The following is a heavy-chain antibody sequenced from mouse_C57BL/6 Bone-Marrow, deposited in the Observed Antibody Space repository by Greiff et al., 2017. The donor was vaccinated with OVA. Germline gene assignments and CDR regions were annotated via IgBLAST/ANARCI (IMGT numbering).Heavy chain of an antibody. CDR3: ARSRTGTHWYFDV. V-gene: IGHV1-81*01. J-gene: IGHJ1*03. CDR2: IYPRSGNT. D-gene: IGHD4-1*01. CDR1: GYTFTSYG. Sequence: VQLQQSGAELARPGASVKLSCKASGYTFTSYGISWVKQRTGQGLEWIGEIYPRSGNTYYNEKFKGKATLTADKSSSTAYMELRSLTSDDSAVYFSARSRTGTHWYFDVWGTGTTGTVSS.